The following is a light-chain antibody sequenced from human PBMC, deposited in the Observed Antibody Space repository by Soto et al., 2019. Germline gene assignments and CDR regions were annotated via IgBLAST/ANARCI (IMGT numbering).Light chain of an antibody. J-gene: IGLJ1*01. CDR2: GVT. Sequence: QSVLTQPPSASGSPGQSVTFSCTGTSSDVGTYDYVSWYQQYPGKAPKLLIYGVTRRPSGVPDRFSASKSGLTASLTISGLQAEDEADYYCTAFSANRVYLFGPGTKVTVL. CDR3: TAFSANRVYL. V-gene: IGLV2-8*01. CDR1: SSDVGTYDY.